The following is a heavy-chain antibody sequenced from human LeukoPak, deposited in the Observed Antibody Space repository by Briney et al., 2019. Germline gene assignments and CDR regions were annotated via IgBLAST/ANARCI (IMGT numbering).Heavy chain of an antibody. D-gene: IGHD2-15*01. J-gene: IGHJ3*02. V-gene: IGHV3-23*01. CDR1: GFTFSSYA. CDR3: AKWRVYCSGGSCPLDAFDI. CDR2: ISGSGGST. Sequence: PGGSLRLSCAASGFTFSSYAMSWVRQAPGKGLEWVSAISGSGGSTYYADSVKGRFTISRDNSKNTLYLQMNSLRAEDTAVYYCAKWRVYCSGGSCPLDAFDIWGQGTMATVSS.